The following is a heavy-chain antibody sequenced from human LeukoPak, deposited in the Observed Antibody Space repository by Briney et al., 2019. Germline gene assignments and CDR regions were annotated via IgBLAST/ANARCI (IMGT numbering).Heavy chain of an antibody. D-gene: IGHD3-3*01. Sequence: SETLSLTCTVSGGSISSHYWSWIRQPPGKGLEWIGYIYYSGSTNYNPSLKSRVTISVDTSKNQFSLKLSSVTAADTAVYYCARARNDYDFWSGYYLNYCYYYYMTSGAKGPRSPSP. CDR1: GGSISSHY. CDR3: ARARNDYDFWSGYYLNYCYYYYMTS. V-gene: IGHV4-59*11. J-gene: IGHJ6*03. CDR2: IYYSGST.